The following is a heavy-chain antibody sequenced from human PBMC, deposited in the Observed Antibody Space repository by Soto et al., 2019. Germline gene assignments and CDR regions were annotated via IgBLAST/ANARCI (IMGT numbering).Heavy chain of an antibody. V-gene: IGHV3-23*01. J-gene: IGHJ4*02. CDR1: GFTFSSYA. D-gene: IGHD6-13*01. CDR3: ARGIAAAHTHFDY. Sequence: EVQLLGSGGNLVQPGGSLRLSCAASGFTFSSYAMSWVRQTPGKGLEWVSDISGSGGSTYYADSVKGRFTISRDNSKNTLYLQMTSLRAEDTAVYYCARGIAAAHTHFDYWGQGTLVTVSS. CDR2: ISGSGGST.